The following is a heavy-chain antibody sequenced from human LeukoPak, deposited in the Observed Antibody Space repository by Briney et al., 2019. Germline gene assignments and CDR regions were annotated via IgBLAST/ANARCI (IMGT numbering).Heavy chain of an antibody. V-gene: IGHV3-66*02. J-gene: IGHJ4*02. CDR3: ARNSWDYYGSGSFDY. D-gene: IGHD3-10*01. CDR1: GFTVSSNY. Sequence: GGSLRLSCAASGFTVSSNYMSWVRQAPGKGLEWVSVIYSGGSTYYVDSVKGRFTISRDNSKNTLYLQMNSLRAEDTAVYYCARNSWDYYGSGSFDYWGQGTLVTVSS. CDR2: IYSGGST.